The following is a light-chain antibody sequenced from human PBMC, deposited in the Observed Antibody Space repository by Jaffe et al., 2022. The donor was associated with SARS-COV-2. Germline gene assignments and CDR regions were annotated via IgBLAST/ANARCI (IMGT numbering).Light chain of an antibody. CDR3: QQYNNWPIT. Sequence: EIEMTQSPATLSVSPGERATVSCRASQSAGNLLAWYQQRPGQAPRLLIYGASTRATGIPARFSGSGSGTEFTLTISSLQSEDFAVYYCQQYNNWPITFGQGTRLEIK. J-gene: IGKJ5*01. CDR2: GAS. CDR1: QSAGNL. V-gene: IGKV3-15*01.